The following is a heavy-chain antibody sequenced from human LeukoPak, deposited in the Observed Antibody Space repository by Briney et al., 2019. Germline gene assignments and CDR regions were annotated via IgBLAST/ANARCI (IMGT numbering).Heavy chain of an antibody. Sequence: GGSLRLSCAASGFTFSSYWMSWVRQAPGKGLEWVANIKQDGSEKYYVDSVKGRFTISRDNAKNSLYLQMNSLRAEDTAVYYCARDFPYGSGSYYYYYGMDVWGKGTTVTVSS. J-gene: IGHJ6*04. CDR1: GFTFSSYW. D-gene: IGHD3-10*01. V-gene: IGHV3-7*01. CDR2: IKQDGSEK. CDR3: ARDFPYGSGSYYYYYGMDV.